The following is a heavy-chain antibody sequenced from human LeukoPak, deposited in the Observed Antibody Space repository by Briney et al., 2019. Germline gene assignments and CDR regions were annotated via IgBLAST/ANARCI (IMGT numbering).Heavy chain of an antibody. V-gene: IGHV3-7*01. J-gene: IGHJ4*02. CDR1: GFTFSTSW. CDR3: ARDAGWGYYDL. Sequence: GGSLRLSCVASGFTFSTSWVTWFRQAPGKGLEWVANIDKHGFGKYYVDSVRGRFAISRDYASNSVFLQMDSLRAEDTSVYYCARDAGWGYYDLWGQGTPVTVSS. D-gene: IGHD1-26*01. CDR2: IDKHGFGK.